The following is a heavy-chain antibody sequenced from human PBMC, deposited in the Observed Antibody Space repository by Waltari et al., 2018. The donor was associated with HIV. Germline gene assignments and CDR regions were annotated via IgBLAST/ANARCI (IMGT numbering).Heavy chain of an antibody. CDR3: ASLPTEGQPPRVF. CDR1: GFSFSSFS. CDR2: MSNRSDFI. J-gene: IGHJ4*02. D-gene: IGHD5-18*01. Sequence: EVHLVESGGGLVKPGGSLRLSCTASGFSFSSFSRNWFRQVPGKGLELVSAMSNRSDFINYADSVKGRFTIYRDNAANSLYLQMNALRNEDTAVYFCASLPTEGQPPRVFWGQGIIVTVSS. V-gene: IGHV3-21*06.